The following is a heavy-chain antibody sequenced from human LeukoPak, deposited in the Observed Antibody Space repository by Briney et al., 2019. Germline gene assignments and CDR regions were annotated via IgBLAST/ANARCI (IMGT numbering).Heavy chain of an antibody. CDR1: GFTFDDYA. V-gene: IGHV3-9*01. J-gene: IGHJ6*03. D-gene: IGHD3-10*01. Sequence: GGSLRLSCAASGFTFDDYAMHWVRQAPGKGLEWVSGISWNSGSIGYADSVKGRFTISRDNAKNSPYLQMNSLRAEDTALYYCAKDYGSGGYYYYMDVWGKGTTVTISS. CDR3: AKDYGSGGYYYYMDV. CDR2: ISWNSGSI.